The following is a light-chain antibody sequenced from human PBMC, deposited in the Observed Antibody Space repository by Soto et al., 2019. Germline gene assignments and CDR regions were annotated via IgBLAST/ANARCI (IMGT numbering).Light chain of an antibody. CDR1: QGIAPY. CDR2: ATS. CDR3: QKYNTAPLT. Sequence: DVQMTQSPSSLSEFVGDRVTITCRASQGIAPYLAWFQQKPGKVPKLLIYATSTLQSGVPSRFSGSGSGTDFTLTISSLQPEDVATYYCQKYNTAPLTFGGGTKVEIK. V-gene: IGKV1-27*01. J-gene: IGKJ4*01.